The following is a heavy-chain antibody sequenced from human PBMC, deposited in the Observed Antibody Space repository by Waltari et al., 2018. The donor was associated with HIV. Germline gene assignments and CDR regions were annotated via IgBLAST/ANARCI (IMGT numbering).Heavy chain of an antibody. CDR1: GFSFRNYA. CDR3: VVSSFDY. J-gene: IGHJ4*02. Sequence: QVQLVESGGGVAQPVSSLRLSCAASGFSFRNYAMHWVRLAPGKGLEWLTLISYDETNEYYTDSVRGRFTISRDNSKNMLYLQMNNLRPEDTAIYYCVVSSFDYWGQGTLVTVSS. CDR2: ISYDETNE. D-gene: IGHD3-10*01. V-gene: IGHV3-30*03.